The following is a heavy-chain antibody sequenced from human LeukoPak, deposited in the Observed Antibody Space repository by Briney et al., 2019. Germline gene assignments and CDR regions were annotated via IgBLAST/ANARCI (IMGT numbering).Heavy chain of an antibody. CDR1: GGSINSYY. J-gene: IGHJ5*02. CDR2: IYTSGST. D-gene: IGHD6-6*01. CDR3: ARDLEGQLANWFDP. Sequence: SETLSLTCTVSGGSINSYYWSWIRQPAGKGLEWIGRIYTSGSTNYNPSLKSRVTMSVDTSKDQFSLKLSSVTAADTAVYYCARDLEGQLANWFDPWGQGTLVTVSS. V-gene: IGHV4-4*07.